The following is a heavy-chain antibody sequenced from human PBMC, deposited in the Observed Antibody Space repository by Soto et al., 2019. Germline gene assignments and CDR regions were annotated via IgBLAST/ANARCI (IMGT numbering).Heavy chain of an antibody. CDR3: AKVPDCSGGSCYLGEIDY. CDR1: GFAVNSDY. J-gene: IGHJ4*02. Sequence: EVQLVPSGGGLIQPGGSLRLSCAASGFAVNSDYMSWVRQAPGKGLEWVSVIFGGGSTYYSDSVKGRFTISRDNSKNTLYLQMNRLRAEDTAVYYCAKVPDCSGGSCYLGEIDYWGQGTLVTVSS. CDR2: IFGGGST. V-gene: IGHV3-53*01. D-gene: IGHD2-15*01.